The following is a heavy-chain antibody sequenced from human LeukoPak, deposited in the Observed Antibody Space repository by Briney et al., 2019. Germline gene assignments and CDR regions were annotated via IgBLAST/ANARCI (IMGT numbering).Heavy chain of an antibody. CDR3: ARKGRCCSGGSCYSNFDY. J-gene: IGHJ4*02. CDR2: INPNSGGT. V-gene: IGHV1-2*06. Sequence: ASVKVSCKASGYTFTGYYMHWVRQAPGQGLDWMGRINPNSGGTNYAQKFQGRVTMTRDTSISTAYMELSRLRSDDTAVYYCARKGRCCSGGSCYSNFDYWGQGTLVTVSS. CDR1: GYTFTGYY. D-gene: IGHD2-15*01.